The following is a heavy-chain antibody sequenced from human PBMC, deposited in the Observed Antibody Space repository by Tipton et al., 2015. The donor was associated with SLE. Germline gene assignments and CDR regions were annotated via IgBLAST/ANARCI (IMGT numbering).Heavy chain of an antibody. CDR3: TRDPGRVGSRQRDAFDI. Sequence: SLRLSCAASGFNFDNYWMSWVRQAPGKGLEWVANIKEHGTETYYVDSVRGRFTISSDNTKNSLYLQMNSLRVEDMAVYYCTRDPGRVGSRQRDAFDIWGQGTMVTVSS. D-gene: IGHD2-15*01. J-gene: IGHJ3*02. CDR1: GFNFDNYW. V-gene: IGHV3-7*01. CDR2: IKEHGTET.